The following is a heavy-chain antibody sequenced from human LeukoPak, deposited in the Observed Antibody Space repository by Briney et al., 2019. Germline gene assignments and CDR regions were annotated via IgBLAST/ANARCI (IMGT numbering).Heavy chain of an antibody. V-gene: IGHV4-4*07. J-gene: IGHJ3*02. CDR2: IYTSGST. CDR1: GGSISSYY. Sequence: SETLSLTCTVSGGSISSYYWSWIRQPAGKGLEWIGRIYTSGSTNYNPSLKSRITISVDTSKNQFSLKLSSVTAADTAVYYCARGVNDYVWGSYRHDAFDIWGQGTMVTVSS. D-gene: IGHD3-16*02. CDR3: ARGVNDYVWGSYRHDAFDI.